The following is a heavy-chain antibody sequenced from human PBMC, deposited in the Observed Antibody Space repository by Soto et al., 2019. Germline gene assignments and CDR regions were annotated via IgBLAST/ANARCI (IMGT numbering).Heavy chain of an antibody. CDR3: AATGYTYGYHFDH. V-gene: IGHV5-10-1*01. CDR1: GYTFTSYW. J-gene: IGHJ4*02. D-gene: IGHD5-18*01. Sequence: GESLKISCKGSGYTFTSYWITWVRQMPGKGLEWLGRIDPSDSSTNYSPSFQGHVTISTDKSISTAHLQWSSLKVSDTAMYYCAATGYTYGYHFDHWGQGTQVTVSS. CDR2: IDPSDSST.